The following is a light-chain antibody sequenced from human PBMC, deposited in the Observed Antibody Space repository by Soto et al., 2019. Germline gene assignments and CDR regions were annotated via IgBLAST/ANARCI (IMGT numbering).Light chain of an antibody. CDR2: EVS. J-gene: IGLJ2*01. Sequence: QSALTQPPSASGSPGQSVTISCTGTSSDVGGYNYVSWYQQHPGKAPKLMIYEVSKRPSGVPDRFSGSKSGNTASLTVSGLQAEYEDDYYCSSYAGSNNLVVFGGGTKLTVL. CDR1: SSDVGGYNY. CDR3: SSYAGSNNLVV. V-gene: IGLV2-8*01.